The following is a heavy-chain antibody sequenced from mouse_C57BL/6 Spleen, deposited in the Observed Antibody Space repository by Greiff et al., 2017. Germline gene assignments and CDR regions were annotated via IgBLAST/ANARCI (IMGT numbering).Heavy chain of an antibody. CDR2: IHPNSGST. V-gene: IGHV1-64*01. CDR3: ARPRQYYFDY. D-gene: IGHD6-1*01. CDR1: GYTFTSYW. J-gene: IGHJ2*01. Sequence: QVQLKQPGAELVKPGASVKLSCKASGYTFTSYWMHWVKQRPGQGLEWIGMIHPNSGSTNYNEKFKSKATLTVDKSSSTAYMQLSSLTSEDSAVYYCARPRQYYFDYWGQGTTLTVSS.